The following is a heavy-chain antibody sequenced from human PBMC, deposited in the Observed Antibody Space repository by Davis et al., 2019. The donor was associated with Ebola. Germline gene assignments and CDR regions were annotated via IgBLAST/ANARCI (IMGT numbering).Heavy chain of an antibody. J-gene: IGHJ4*02. D-gene: IGHD3-22*01. CDR2: IIPILGIA. V-gene: IGHV1-69*04. CDR3: ARDPADYYDSSGYYY. Sequence: SVKVSCKASGGTFSSYAISWVRQAPGQGLEWMGRIIPILGIANYAQKFQGRVTITADKSTSTAYMELSSLRSEDTAVYYCARDPADYYDSSGYYYWGQGTLVTVSS. CDR1: GGTFSSYA.